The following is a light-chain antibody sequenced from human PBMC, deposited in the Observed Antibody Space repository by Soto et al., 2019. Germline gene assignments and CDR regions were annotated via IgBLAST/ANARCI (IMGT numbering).Light chain of an antibody. V-gene: IGLV2-23*01. CDR3: CSYARTSTYV. J-gene: IGLJ1*01. CDR1: SSDVGSYNL. CDR2: EDN. Sequence: QSALTQPASVSGSPGQSITISCNGTSSDVGSYNLVSWYQQHPGKAPKLMIYEDNKRPSGVSNRFSVSKSGYTASLAISGLQAEDEADYYFCSYARTSTYVVGSGTKVTVL.